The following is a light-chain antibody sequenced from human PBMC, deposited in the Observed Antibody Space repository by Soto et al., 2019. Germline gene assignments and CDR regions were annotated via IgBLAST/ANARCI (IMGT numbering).Light chain of an antibody. J-gene: IGKJ1*01. CDR3: QQAXDXPWT. CDR1: QSITKW. Sequence: DIQMTQSPSSVSASVGDRVTITCRASQSITKWLAWYQQKPGGAPRLLVYETSTLQSGVSSRFSGSGSGTEFTLTIXXXXXXDFATYYCQQAXDXPWTFG. CDR2: ETS. V-gene: IGKV1-12*01.